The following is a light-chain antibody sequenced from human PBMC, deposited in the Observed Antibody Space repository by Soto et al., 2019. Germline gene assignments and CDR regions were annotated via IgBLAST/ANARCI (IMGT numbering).Light chain of an antibody. Sequence: EIVMTHSPATLSVSPGERATLSCRASQSVNSNLAWYQQKPGQAPSLLIYGASTRATGVPARFSGSGSGTEFTLTISSLQSEDFAVYYWQQYNNWPPYTFGQGTKLEIK. CDR3: QQYNNWPPYT. J-gene: IGKJ2*01. V-gene: IGKV3-15*01. CDR2: GAS. CDR1: QSVNSN.